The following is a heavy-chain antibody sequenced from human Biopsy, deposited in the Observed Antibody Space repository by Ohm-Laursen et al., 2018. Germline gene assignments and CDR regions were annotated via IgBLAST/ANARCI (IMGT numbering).Heavy chain of an antibody. D-gene: IGHD5-24*01. Sequence: SDTLSLTCTVSDDSIRNFYWTWIRQPPGQGLEWIGHAPYSGYTNYNPTHKVRVSISIYTSKNHFSLNMRSVTAADTAVYSCARLGNSWNAEDGVDLWGLGTMVTVSS. CDR3: ARLGNSWNAEDGVDL. V-gene: IGHV4-59*08. CDR1: DDSIRNFY. CDR2: APYSGYT. J-gene: IGHJ3*01.